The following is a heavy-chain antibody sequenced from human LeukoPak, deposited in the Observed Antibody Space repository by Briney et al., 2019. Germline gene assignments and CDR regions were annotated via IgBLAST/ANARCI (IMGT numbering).Heavy chain of an antibody. CDR1: GLTFSSSW. J-gene: IGHJ4*02. D-gene: IGHD5-18*01. Sequence: GGSLRLSCAVSGLTFSSSWMDWVRQAPGKGLEWVASINPDGNKKYSADSVKGRLTISRDNAENSLYLQMNSLRVEDTAFYYCARDLAYSRLDYWGQGMLVTVSS. CDR3: ARDLAYSRLDY. CDR2: INPDGNKK. V-gene: IGHV3-7*01.